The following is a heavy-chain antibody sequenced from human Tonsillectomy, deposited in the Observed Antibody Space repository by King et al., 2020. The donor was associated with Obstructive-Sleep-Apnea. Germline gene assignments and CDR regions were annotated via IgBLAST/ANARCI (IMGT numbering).Heavy chain of an antibody. V-gene: IGHV1-18*01. J-gene: IGHJ4*02. CDR1: GYTFTSYG. D-gene: IGHD2-2*01. CDR3: ARDLRAYCSSITCYADYFDY. Sequence: QLVQSGAEVKKPGASVKVSCKASGYTFTSYGLNWVRQSPGQGLEWMGWISAYNGNTNYAQKLQGRVTMTTDTSTGTAYMELRSLRSDDTAVYYCARDLRAYCSSITCYADYFDYWGQGTLVTVSS. CDR2: ISAYNGNT.